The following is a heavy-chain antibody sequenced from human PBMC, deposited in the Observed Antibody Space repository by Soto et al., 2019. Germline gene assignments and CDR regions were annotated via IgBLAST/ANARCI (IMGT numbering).Heavy chain of an antibody. J-gene: IGHJ6*02. CDR2: ISGSGGTT. CDR3: AKDSWAIFGVPAGEYYAMDV. CDR1: GFTFENYA. Sequence: GGSLRLSCVASGFTFENYAMSWVRQGPGKGLEWVSAISGSGGTTYYSDSVKGRFTISRGNSKNTVYLQMNDLRVEDAAEYFCAKDSWAIFGVPAGEYYAMDVWGQGTTVTVSS. D-gene: IGHD3-3*01. V-gene: IGHV3-23*01.